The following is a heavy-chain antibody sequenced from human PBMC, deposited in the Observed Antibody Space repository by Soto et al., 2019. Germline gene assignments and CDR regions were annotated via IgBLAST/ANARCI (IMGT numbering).Heavy chain of an antibody. V-gene: IGHV4-30-2*01. D-gene: IGHD3-22*01. CDR2: VYHSGIT. CDR1: GVFISSGGFS. CDR3: ARYYYDNNGFGNFDH. Sequence: LSLTCAVSGVFISSGGFSWSWVRQPPGKGLEWIGYVYHSGITHYNPSLKSRVLISIDRSNNQFSLELSSVTAADTAVYYCARYYYDNNGFGNFDHWGQGTLVTVSS. J-gene: IGHJ4*02.